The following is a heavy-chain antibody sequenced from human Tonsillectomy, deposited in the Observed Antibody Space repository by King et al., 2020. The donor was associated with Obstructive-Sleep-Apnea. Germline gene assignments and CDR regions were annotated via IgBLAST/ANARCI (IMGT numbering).Heavy chain of an antibody. CDR1: GGSISSISYY. D-gene: IGHD6-19*01. V-gene: IGHV4-39*07. J-gene: IGHJ6*02. CDR3: ARENSSGWSLGMDV. CDR2: SYYSGSS. Sequence: QLQESGPGLVKPSETLSLTCTVSGGSISSISYYWGCIRQPPGKGLEGIGGSYYSGSSYSYPSLKSRVNISVDTSKNQFSLKLSSVTAADTAVYYCARENSSGWSLGMDVWGQGTTVTVSS.